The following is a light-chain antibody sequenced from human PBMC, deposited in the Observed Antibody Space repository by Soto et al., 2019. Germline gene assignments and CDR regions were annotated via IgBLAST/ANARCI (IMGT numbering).Light chain of an antibody. CDR1: SSDVGAYNY. J-gene: IGLJ1*01. CDR3: SSYITSNNLRV. CDR2: EVN. V-gene: IGLV2-8*01. Sequence: QSALTQPPSASGSPGQSAAISCTGSSSDVGAYNYVSWYQQYPGKAPKLMIYEVNKRPSGVPDRFSGSKSGNTASLTVSGLHTDDEADYYCSSYITSNNLRVFGTGTKLTVL.